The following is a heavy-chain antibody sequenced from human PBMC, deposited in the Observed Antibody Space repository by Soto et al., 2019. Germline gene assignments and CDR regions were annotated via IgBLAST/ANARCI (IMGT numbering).Heavy chain of an antibody. CDR1: GYTFTSYD. V-gene: IGHV1-3*01. CDR3: ARDVEAAAGTSYFDY. CDR2: MNAGSGNT. D-gene: IGHD6-13*01. J-gene: IGHJ4*02. Sequence: ASVKVSCKASGYTFTSYDINWVRQATGQRLEWMGWMNAGSGNTRYSQKFQGRVTITRDTSASTAYMELSSLRSEDTAVYYCARDVEAAAGTSYFDYWGQGTLVTVSS.